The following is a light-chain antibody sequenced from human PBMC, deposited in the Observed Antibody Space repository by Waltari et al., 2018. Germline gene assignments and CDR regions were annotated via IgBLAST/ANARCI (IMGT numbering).Light chain of an antibody. Sequence: QSVLTQPASVSGSPGQSITISCSGTSSDVCGYDYVSWYQQHPGKAPKLMIYDVSKRPSRVSNRFSGSKSGKTASLTISGLKAEDEADYYCSSYTSSNTWVFGGGTKLTVL. V-gene: IGLV2-14*03. CDR2: DVS. J-gene: IGLJ3*02. CDR1: SSDVCGYDY. CDR3: SSYTSSNTWV.